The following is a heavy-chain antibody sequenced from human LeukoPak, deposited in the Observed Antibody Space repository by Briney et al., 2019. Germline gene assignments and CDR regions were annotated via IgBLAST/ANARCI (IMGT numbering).Heavy chain of an antibody. V-gene: IGHV3-66*02. CDR1: GFTVSSIY. D-gene: IGHD4-17*01. J-gene: IGHJ4*02. Sequence: SGGSLRLSCAASGFTVSSIYMTWVRQAPGKGLEWVSVIYTGGTYYADSVKGRFTISRDNSKDTLYLQMNSLRAEDTAVYYCAKRPSDYGDYVSYFDYRGQGTLVTVSS. CDR2: IYTGGT. CDR3: AKRPSDYGDYVSYFDY.